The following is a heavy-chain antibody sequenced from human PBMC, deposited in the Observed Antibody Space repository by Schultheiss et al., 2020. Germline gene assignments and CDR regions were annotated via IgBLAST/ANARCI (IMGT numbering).Heavy chain of an antibody. CDR2: ISYDGSNK. Sequence: GESLKISCAASGFTFSSYGMHWVRQAPGKGLEWVAVISYDGSNKYYADSVKGRFTISRDNSKNTLYLQMNSLRAEDTAVYYCAKTSLGYCSGGSCYSQRAPPYYYGMDVWGKGTTVTVSS. D-gene: IGHD2-15*01. V-gene: IGHV3-30*18. CDR3: AKTSLGYCSGGSCYSQRAPPYYYGMDV. CDR1: GFTFSSYG. J-gene: IGHJ6*04.